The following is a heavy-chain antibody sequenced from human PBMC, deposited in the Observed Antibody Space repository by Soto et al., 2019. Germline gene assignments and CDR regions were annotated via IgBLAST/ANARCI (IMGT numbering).Heavy chain of an antibody. CDR3: ARGPSGDKVDY. CDR2: IYYSGST. J-gene: IGHJ4*02. V-gene: IGHV4-31*03. CDR1: GGSISSGGYS. D-gene: IGHD7-27*01. Sequence: PSETLSLTCTVSGGSISSGGYSWSWIRQHPGKGLEWIGYIYYSGSTYYNPSLKSRVTISVDTSKNQFYLSLSSVTAADTAVYYCARGPSGDKVDYWGQGTLVTVSS.